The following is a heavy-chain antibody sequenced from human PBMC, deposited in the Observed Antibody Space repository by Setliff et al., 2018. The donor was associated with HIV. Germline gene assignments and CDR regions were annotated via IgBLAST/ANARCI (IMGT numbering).Heavy chain of an antibody. V-gene: IGHV3-66*04. CDR1: GFTFSSSA. CDR2: IQSSGIT. Sequence: AGGSLRLSCAASGFTFSSSAMSWVRQAPGKGLEWVSLIQSSGITNYADSVKGRFTISRDNAKNTLYLQMNSLRAEDTAVYYCARHTTWGSLPLDYWGQGTLVTVSS. CDR3: ARHTTWGSLPLDY. D-gene: IGHD3-16*01. J-gene: IGHJ4*02.